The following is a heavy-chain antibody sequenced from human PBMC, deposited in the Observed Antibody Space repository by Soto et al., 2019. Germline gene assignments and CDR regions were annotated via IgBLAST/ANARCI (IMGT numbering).Heavy chain of an antibody. D-gene: IGHD3-22*01. CDR1: GGTFSSYA. J-gene: IGHJ4*02. CDR2: IIPIFGTA. V-gene: IGHV1-69*13. Sequence: GASVKVSCKASGGTFSSYAISWVRQAPGQGLEWMGGIIPIFGTANYAQKFQGRVTITADESTSTAYMELSSLRSEDTAVYYCARSGVPDYYDSSGYYSFGYWGQGTLVTVSS. CDR3: ARSGVPDYYDSSGYYSFGY.